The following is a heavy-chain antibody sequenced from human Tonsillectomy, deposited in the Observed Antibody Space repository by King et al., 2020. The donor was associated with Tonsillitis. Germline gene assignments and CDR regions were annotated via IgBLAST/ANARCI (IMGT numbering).Heavy chain of an antibody. Sequence: GQLVQSGGGVVQPGGSLRLSCAASGFTFSSYGMHWVRQAPGKGLEWVAVITYDGSNKYYADSVKGRLTISIDNSKNTLYLQMNSLRAEDTAVYYCAKLTPGISGNRGDDYWGQGNPCTVSS. V-gene: IGHV3-30*18. J-gene: IGHJ4*02. D-gene: IGHD3-10*01. CDR3: AKLTPGISGNRGDDY. CDR2: ITYDGSNK. CDR1: GFTFSSYG.